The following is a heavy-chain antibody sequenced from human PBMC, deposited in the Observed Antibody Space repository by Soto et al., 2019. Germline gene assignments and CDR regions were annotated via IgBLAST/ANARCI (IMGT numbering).Heavy chain of an antibody. Sequence: ASVKVSCKASGYTFTSYGISWVRQAPGQGLEWMGWISAYNGNTNYAQKLQGRVTLTSDTSTSTAYMELSSLRFEDTALFYCARHLAAGDLWGQGTLVTVSS. D-gene: IGHD6-13*01. CDR2: ISAYNGNT. CDR3: ARHLAAGDL. J-gene: IGHJ5*02. V-gene: IGHV1-18*01. CDR1: GYTFTSYG.